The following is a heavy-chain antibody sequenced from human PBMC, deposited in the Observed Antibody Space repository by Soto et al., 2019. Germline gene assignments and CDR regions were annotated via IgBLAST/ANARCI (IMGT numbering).Heavy chain of an antibody. J-gene: IGHJ6*02. D-gene: IGHD6-6*01. CDR2: IYYSGST. CDR3: ARSEQLARNYYYYGMDV. V-gene: IGHV4-31*03. Sequence: QVQLQESGPGLVKPSQTLSLTCTVSGGSISSGGYYWSWIRQHPGKGLEWIGYIYYSGSTYYNPSLKSRVTISVDTSKNQFALKLSSVTAADTAVYYCARSEQLARNYYYYGMDVWGQGTKVTVSS. CDR1: GGSISSGGYY.